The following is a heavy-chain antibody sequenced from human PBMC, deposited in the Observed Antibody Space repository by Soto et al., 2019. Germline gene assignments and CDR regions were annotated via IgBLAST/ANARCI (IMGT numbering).Heavy chain of an antibody. Sequence: GESLKISCQGSGYNFATHWIGWVRHKAGKGLEWMGIIFPGDAETRYSPSFQGHITISADKSISTAYLRWSSLKASDTGMYYCATPGGFGMDVWGQGTTVTVS. D-gene: IGHD5-12*01. CDR3: ATPGGFGMDV. CDR2: IFPGDAET. V-gene: IGHV5-51*01. CDR1: GYNFATHW. J-gene: IGHJ6*02.